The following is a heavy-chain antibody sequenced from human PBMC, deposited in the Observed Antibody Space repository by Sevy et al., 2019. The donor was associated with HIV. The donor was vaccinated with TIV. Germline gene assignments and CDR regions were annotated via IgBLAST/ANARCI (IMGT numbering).Heavy chain of an antibody. Sequence: GESLKISCAVSGFTFSTHWMHWVRQGPGEGLVWVARINRDESTTNYADSVKGRFTISRDNAKNTLYLQLNSLRAEDTAVHFCARGGYYSGWFYFDYWGQGTLVTVSS. D-gene: IGHD6-19*01. V-gene: IGHV3-74*01. CDR3: ARGGYYSGWFYFDY. J-gene: IGHJ4*02. CDR1: GFTFSTHW. CDR2: INRDESTT.